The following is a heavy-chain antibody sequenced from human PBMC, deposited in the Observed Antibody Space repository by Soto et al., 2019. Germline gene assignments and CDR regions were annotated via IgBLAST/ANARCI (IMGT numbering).Heavy chain of an antibody. CDR1: GFTSSSYW. J-gene: IGHJ4*02. D-gene: IGHD3-10*01. CDR2: MKGDGTGT. V-gene: IGHV3-74*01. Sequence: PGGSLRLSCVASGFTSSSYWMHWVRQAPGKGLVWVSRMKGDGTGTSYADSVRGRFTISRDNARNTLYLQMDSLRAEDTAVYYCARGPPGSSNNAYVGDHWGQGTLVTVSS. CDR3: ARGPPGSSNNAYVGDH.